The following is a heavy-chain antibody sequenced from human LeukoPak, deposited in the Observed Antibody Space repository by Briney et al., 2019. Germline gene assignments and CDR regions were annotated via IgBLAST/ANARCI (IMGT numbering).Heavy chain of an antibody. CDR1: GGSISSTSYY. D-gene: IGHD3-10*01. CDR3: ARPTDYGSGSYYNVYPFDY. CDR2: IYYSGST. Sequence: PSETLSLTCTVSGGSISSTSYYWGWIRQPPGKGLEWIGSIYYSGSTYYNPSLKSRVTISLDTSKNQFSLKLSSVTAADTAVYYYARPTDYGSGSYYNVYPFDYWGQGTLVTVSS. J-gene: IGHJ4*02. V-gene: IGHV4-39*01.